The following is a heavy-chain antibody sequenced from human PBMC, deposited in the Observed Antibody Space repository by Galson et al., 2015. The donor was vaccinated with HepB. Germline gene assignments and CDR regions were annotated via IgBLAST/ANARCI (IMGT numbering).Heavy chain of an antibody. J-gene: IGHJ4*02. CDR3: ARDEEWELPFDF. D-gene: IGHD1-26*01. V-gene: IGHV3-30-3*01. CDR2: ISYDGSNK. Sequence: SLRLSCAASGFTFGSYAMHWVRQAPGKGLEWVAVISYDGSNKYYADSVKGRFTISRDNSKNTLYLQMNSLRAEDTAVYYCARDEEWELPFDFWGQGTLVTVSS. CDR1: GFTFGSYA.